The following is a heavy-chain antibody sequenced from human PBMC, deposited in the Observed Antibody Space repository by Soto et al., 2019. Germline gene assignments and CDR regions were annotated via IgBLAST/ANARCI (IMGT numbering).Heavy chain of an antibody. V-gene: IGHV3-21*01. CDR3: ARASHDYGALDY. J-gene: IGHJ4*02. CDR2: ISTWSSYS. CDR1: GFTFSSYN. D-gene: IGHD4-17*01. Sequence: PGGSLSLSCTASGFTFSSYNMNWVRQAPGKGLEWVSYISTWSSYSFYADSVKGRFTISRDNSENSLYLQLDSLRDEDTAVYYCARASHDYGALDYWGQGALVTVSS.